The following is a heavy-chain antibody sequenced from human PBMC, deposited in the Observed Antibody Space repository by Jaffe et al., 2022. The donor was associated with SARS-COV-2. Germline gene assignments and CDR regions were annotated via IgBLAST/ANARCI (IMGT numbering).Heavy chain of an antibody. CDR3: ASLHSSSWDGYFQH. V-gene: IGHV4-61*02. CDR1: GDSISSGSYY. CDR2: IYTSGST. J-gene: IGHJ1*01. D-gene: IGHD6-13*01. Sequence: QVQLQESGPGLVKPSQTLSLTCTVSGDSISSGSYYWNWIRQPAGKGLEWIGRIYTSGSTNYNPSLKSRVTMSVDTSKNQFSLKLSSVTAADTAVYYCASLHSSSWDGYFQHWGQGTLVTVYS.